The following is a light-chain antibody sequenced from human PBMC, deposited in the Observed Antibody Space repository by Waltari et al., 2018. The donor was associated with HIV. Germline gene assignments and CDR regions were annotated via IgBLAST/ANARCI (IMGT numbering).Light chain of an antibody. Sequence: QSALTQPPSVSGSPGQSITISCTGTSSDVGGYNYVSWYQQHPGKAPKLMIYEVSNRPSGVSNRFSGSKSGNTASLTISGLQAEDEADYYCSSYTSSSTVFGGGTKLTVL. J-gene: IGLJ2*01. V-gene: IGLV2-14*01. CDR3: SSYTSSSTV. CDR1: SSDVGGYNY. CDR2: EVS.